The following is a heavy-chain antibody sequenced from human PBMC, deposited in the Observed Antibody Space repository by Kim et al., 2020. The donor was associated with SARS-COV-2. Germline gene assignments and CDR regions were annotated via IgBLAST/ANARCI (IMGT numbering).Heavy chain of an antibody. CDR2: ISYDGSNK. CDR1: GFTFSSYG. V-gene: IGHV3-30*18. D-gene: IGHD3-10*01. J-gene: IGHJ6*02. Sequence: GGSLRLSCAASGFTFSSYGMHWVRQAPGKGLEWVAVISYDGSNKYYADSVKGRFTISRDNSKNTLYLQMNSLRAEDTAVYYCAKESGSGSYYAWTYYYYGIDVWGQGTTRTVSS. CDR3: AKESGSGSYYAWTYYYYGIDV.